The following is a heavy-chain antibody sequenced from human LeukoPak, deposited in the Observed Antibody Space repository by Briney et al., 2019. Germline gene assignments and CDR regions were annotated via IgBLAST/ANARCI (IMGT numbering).Heavy chain of an antibody. D-gene: IGHD3-10*01. CDR3: ASATYRGGWFDP. J-gene: IGHJ5*02. Sequence: PSETLSLTCTVSGDSISSSSYYWSWIRQPAGKGLEWIGRIYTSGSTNYNPSLKSRVTMSVDTSKNQFSLKLSSVTAADTAVYYCASATYRGGWFDPWGQGTLVTVSS. CDR1: GDSISSSSYY. CDR2: IYTSGST. V-gene: IGHV4-61*02.